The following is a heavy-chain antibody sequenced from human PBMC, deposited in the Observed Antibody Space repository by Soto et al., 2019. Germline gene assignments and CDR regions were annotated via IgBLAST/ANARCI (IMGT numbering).Heavy chain of an antibody. D-gene: IGHD2-15*01. CDR3: ARAGGGYCSGGSCKLENWFDP. Sequence: ASVKVSCKASGGTFSSYAISWVRQAPGQGLEWMGGIIPIFGTANYAQKFQGRATITADESTSTAYMELSSLRSEDTAVYYCARAGGGYCSGGSCKLENWFDPWGQGTLVTVSS. CDR1: GGTFSSYA. J-gene: IGHJ5*02. CDR2: IIPIFGTA. V-gene: IGHV1-69*13.